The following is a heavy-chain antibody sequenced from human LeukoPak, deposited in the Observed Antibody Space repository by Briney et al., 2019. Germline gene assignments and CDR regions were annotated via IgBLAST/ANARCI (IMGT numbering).Heavy chain of an antibody. D-gene: IGHD5-24*01. CDR1: GFTFSSYA. J-gene: IGHJ4*02. Sequence: GGSLRLSCAASGFTFSSYAMHWVRQAPGKGLEWVARIKNRSNGGTTDYAAPVKGRFTISRDDSKNALYLEMNSLKTEDTAVYYCATYNGYFDYWGQGTLVTVSS. V-gene: IGHV3-15*01. CDR3: ATYNGYFDY. CDR2: IKNRSNGGTT.